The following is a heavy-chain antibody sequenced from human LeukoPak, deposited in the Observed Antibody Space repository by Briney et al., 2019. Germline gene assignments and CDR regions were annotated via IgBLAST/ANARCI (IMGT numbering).Heavy chain of an antibody. Sequence: GGSLRLSCAASGFTFSSYAMHWVRQAPGKGLEWVAVISYDGSNKYYADSVKGRFTISRDNSKNTLYLQMNSLRAEDMAVYYCARDLAVAGDWGQGTLVTVSS. J-gene: IGHJ4*02. CDR2: ISYDGSNK. V-gene: IGHV3-30-3*01. CDR3: ARDLAVAGD. CDR1: GFTFSSYA. D-gene: IGHD6-19*01.